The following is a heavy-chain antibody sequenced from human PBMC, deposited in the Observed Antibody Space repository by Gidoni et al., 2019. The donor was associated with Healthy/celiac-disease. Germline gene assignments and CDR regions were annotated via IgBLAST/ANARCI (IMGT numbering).Heavy chain of an antibody. CDR2: IYYSGST. D-gene: IGHD3-9*01. J-gene: IGHJ6*02. Sequence: QLQLQESGPGLVKPSETLSLTCTVSGGSISSSSYYWGWIRQPPGKGLEWIGSIYYSGSTDYNPSLKSRVTISVDTSKNQFSLKLSSVTAADTAVYYCASDVSRYDILTGYPKYGMDVWGQGTTVTVSS. CDR1: GGSISSSSYY. V-gene: IGHV4-39*01. CDR3: ASDVSRYDILTGYPKYGMDV.